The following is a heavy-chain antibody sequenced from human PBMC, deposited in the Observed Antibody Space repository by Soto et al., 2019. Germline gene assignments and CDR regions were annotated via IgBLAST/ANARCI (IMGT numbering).Heavy chain of an antibody. CDR1: GGTFSSYA. D-gene: IGHD3-3*01. CDR2: IIPIFGTA. J-gene: IGHJ5*02. V-gene: IGHV1-69*13. Sequence: SVKVSCKASGGTFSSYAISWVRQAPGQGLEWMGGIIPIFGTANYAQKFQGRVTITADESTSTAYMELSSLRSEDTAVYYCARTYRNYDYWSGYSSWFDPWGQGTLVTVSS. CDR3: ARTYRNYDYWSGYSSWFDP.